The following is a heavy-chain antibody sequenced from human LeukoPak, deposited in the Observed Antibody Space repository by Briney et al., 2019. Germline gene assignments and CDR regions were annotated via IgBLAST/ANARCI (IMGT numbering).Heavy chain of an antibody. Sequence: GGSLRLSCAASGFTFSSYWMSWVRQAPGKGLEWVAKINQDGSDKYYVDSVKGRFTISRDNAKNSLYLQMNNLKAEDTAMYYCVRFMRGTIGGDNWGQGTLVTVSA. CDR1: GFTFSSYW. D-gene: IGHD3-16*01. CDR2: INQDGSDK. J-gene: IGHJ4*02. CDR3: VRFMRGTIGGDN. V-gene: IGHV3-7*01.